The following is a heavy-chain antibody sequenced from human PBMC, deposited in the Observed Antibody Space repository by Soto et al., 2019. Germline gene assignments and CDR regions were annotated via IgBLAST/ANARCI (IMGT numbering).Heavy chain of an antibody. V-gene: IGHV3-7*01. CDR3: AREAYGDYFAIQTGSFDY. J-gene: IGHJ4*02. CDR1: GFTFSSYW. CDR2: IKQDGSEK. D-gene: IGHD4-17*01. Sequence: PGGSLRLSCAASGFTFSSYWMSWVRQAPGKGLEWVANIKQDGSEKYYVDSVKGRFTIPRDNAKNSLYLQMNSLRAEDTAVYYCAREAYGDYFAIQTGSFDYWGQGTLVTVSS.